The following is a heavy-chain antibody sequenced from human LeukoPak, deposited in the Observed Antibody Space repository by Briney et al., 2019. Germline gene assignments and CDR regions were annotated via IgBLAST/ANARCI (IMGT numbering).Heavy chain of an antibody. V-gene: IGHV3-7*04. J-gene: IGHJ4*02. Sequence: GGSLRLSCAASGFTFSNYWMSWVRQAPGKGLEWVANINQDGSEKSYVDSVEGRFTISRDNAKKSLYLHVNSLRAENTAVYYCARDIYGGHDYWGQGTLLTVSS. CDR3: ARDIYGGHDY. CDR2: INQDGSEK. D-gene: IGHD2-21*01. CDR1: GFTFSNYW.